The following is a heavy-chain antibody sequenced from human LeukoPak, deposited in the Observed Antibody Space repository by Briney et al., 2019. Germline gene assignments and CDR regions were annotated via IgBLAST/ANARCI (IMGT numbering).Heavy chain of an antibody. V-gene: IGHV4-59*01. CDR3: ARVGYYDFWSGYSTTHFDY. CDR1: GGSISSYY. D-gene: IGHD3-3*01. Sequence: SETLSLACTVSGGSISSYYWSWIRQPPGKGLEWIGYIYYSGSTNYNPSLKSRVTISVDTSKNQFSLKPSSVTAADTAVYYCARVGYYDFWSGYSTTHFDYWGQGTLVTVSS. J-gene: IGHJ4*02. CDR2: IYYSGST.